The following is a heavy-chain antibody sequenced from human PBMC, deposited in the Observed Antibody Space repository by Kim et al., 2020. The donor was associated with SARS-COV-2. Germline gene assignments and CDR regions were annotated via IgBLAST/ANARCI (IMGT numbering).Heavy chain of an antibody. D-gene: IGHD2-2*01. CDR3: TTDRPAAPIDY. V-gene: IGHV3-15*01. J-gene: IGHJ4*02. Sequence: DYAAPVKGRFTISRDDSKNTLYLKMTSLKTEDTAVYYCTTDRPAAPIDYWGQGTLVTVSS.